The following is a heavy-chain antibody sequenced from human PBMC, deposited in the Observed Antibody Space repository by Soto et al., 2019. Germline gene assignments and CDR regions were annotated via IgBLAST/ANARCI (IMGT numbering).Heavy chain of an antibody. CDR2: IHHSGGT. CDR3: VRNGYYSLDY. D-gene: IGHD3-3*01. Sequence: QVQLQESGPGLVKPSGTLSLTCAVSGDSISSHDWWSWVRQPPNKGLEWIAAIHHSGGTNYNPSLISRSTISVHTSKHQFSLQLLSATAADTAVYYCVRNGYYSLDYWGPGTLVSVSS. CDR1: GDSISSHDW. V-gene: IGHV4-4*02. J-gene: IGHJ4*02.